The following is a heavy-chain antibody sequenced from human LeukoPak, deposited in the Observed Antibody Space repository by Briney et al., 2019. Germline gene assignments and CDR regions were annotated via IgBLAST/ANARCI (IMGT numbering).Heavy chain of an antibody. D-gene: IGHD4-17*01. J-gene: IGHJ3*02. CDR1: GGTFSSYT. Sequence: SVKVSCKASGGTFSSYTISWVRQAPGQGLEWMGGIIPIFGTANYAQKFQGRVTITADESTSTAYMELSSLRSEDTAVYYCARGYGDSGAFDIWGQGTMVTVSS. CDR2: IIPIFGTA. CDR3: ARGYGDSGAFDI. V-gene: IGHV1-69*13.